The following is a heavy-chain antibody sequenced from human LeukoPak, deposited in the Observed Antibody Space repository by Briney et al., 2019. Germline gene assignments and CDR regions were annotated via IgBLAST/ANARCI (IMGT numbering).Heavy chain of an antibody. CDR1: GYTFTGYY. CDR3: ARVSGDYVWGSYRLDYFDY. CDR2: INPNSGGT. D-gene: IGHD3-16*02. Sequence: GASVKVSCKASGYTFTGYYMHWVRQAPGQGLEWMGRINPNSGGTNYAQKFQGRVTMTRDTSISTAYMELRRLRSDDTAVYYCARVSGDYVWGSYRLDYFDYWGQGTLVTVSS. V-gene: IGHV1-2*06. J-gene: IGHJ4*02.